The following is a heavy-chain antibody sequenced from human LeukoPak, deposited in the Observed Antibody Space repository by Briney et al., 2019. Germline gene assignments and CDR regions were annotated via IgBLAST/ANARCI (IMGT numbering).Heavy chain of an antibody. Sequence: PGGSLRLSCAASGFTFRSYGMTWFGQAPGKGLEGVSAISGSGDSTYYADSVKGRFTISRDNSRNTLYLQMNSLRAGDTAVYYCAKSFRSTSLVYWGQGTLVTVSS. V-gene: IGHV3-23*01. CDR2: ISGSGDST. J-gene: IGHJ4*02. D-gene: IGHD2-2*01. CDR3: AKSFRSTSLVY. CDR1: GFTFRSYG.